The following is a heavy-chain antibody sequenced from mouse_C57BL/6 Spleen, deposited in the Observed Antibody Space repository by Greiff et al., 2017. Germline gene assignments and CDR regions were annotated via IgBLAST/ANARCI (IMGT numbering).Heavy chain of an antibody. Sequence: QVQLKQPGAELVKPGASVKLSCKASGYTFTSYWMPWVKQRPGQGLEWIGMIHPNSGSTNYNEKFKSKATLTVDKSSSTAYMQLSSLTSEDSSVYYCARVDGDYVEFAYWGQGTLVTVSA. D-gene: IGHD2-13*01. CDR2: IHPNSGST. CDR3: ARVDGDYVEFAY. J-gene: IGHJ3*01. V-gene: IGHV1-64*01. CDR1: GYTFTSYW.